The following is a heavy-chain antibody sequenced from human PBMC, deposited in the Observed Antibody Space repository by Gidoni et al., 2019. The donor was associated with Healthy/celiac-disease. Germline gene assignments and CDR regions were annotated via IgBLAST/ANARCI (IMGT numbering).Heavy chain of an antibody. J-gene: IGHJ4*02. CDR2: IKSKTDGGTT. D-gene: IGHD4-17*01. V-gene: IGHV3-15*07. CDR3: TTDSTVTTFGFDY. CDR1: GFTFSNAW. Sequence: EVQLVESGGGLVKPGGSLRRSCAASGFTFSNAWMNWVRQAPGKGLEWVGSIKSKTDGGTTDYAAPVKGRFTISRDDSKNTLYLQMNSLKTEDTAVYYCTTDSTVTTFGFDYWGQGTLVTVSS.